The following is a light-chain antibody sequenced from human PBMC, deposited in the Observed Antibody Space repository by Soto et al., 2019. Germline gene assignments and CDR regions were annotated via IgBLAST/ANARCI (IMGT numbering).Light chain of an antibody. V-gene: IGKV3-20*01. CDR3: QQYGSSPPEYT. CDR1: QSVSSSY. CDR2: GAS. Sequence: EIVLTQSPGTLSLSPGERATLSCRASQSVSSSYLAWYQQKPGQAPRLLIYGASSRATGIPDRFSGSGSGTDFTLTISRLEPEDFAVYYCQQYGSSPPEYTFGQGTNLEIK. J-gene: IGKJ2*01.